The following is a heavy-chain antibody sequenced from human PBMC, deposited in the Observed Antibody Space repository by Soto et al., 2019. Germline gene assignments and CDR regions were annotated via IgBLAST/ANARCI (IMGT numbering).Heavy chain of an antibody. Sequence: PGGSLRLSCAASGLTFSTYWMTWVRQAPGKGLEWVANIKQDGSEKYYVDSVKGRFTISRDNAKNSLYLQMNSLRAEDTAVYYCASQGRLQDAFEIWGKGTMVTVSS. CDR2: IKQDGSEK. D-gene: IGHD6-25*01. J-gene: IGHJ3*02. V-gene: IGHV3-7*01. CDR3: ASQGRLQDAFEI. CDR1: GLTFSTYW.